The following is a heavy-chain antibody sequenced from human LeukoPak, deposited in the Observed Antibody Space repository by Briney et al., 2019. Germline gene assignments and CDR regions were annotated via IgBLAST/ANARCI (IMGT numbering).Heavy chain of an antibody. V-gene: IGHV4-4*07. CDR1: GGSISSYY. CDR2: IYTSGST. J-gene: IGHJ4*02. Sequence: SETLSLTYSVCGGSISSYYCSWIRQPAGGGLGWIGRIYTSGSTNYNPSLNSRVTMSVDTSKNQFSLKVSSVTAADTAVYYCARNSGNDLFDYWGQGTLVTVSS. D-gene: IGHD5-12*01. CDR3: ARNSGNDLFDY.